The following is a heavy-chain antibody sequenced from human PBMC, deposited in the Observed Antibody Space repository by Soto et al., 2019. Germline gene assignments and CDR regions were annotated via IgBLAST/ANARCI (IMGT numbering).Heavy chain of an antibody. Sequence: GGSLRLSCAASGFTFSSYGMHWVRQAPGKGLEWVAVISYDGSNKYYADSVKGRFTISRDNSKNTLYLQMNSLRAEDTAVYYCAKDSRAVITIFGGGAFDIWGQGTMVTVSS. J-gene: IGHJ3*02. CDR2: ISYDGSNK. D-gene: IGHD3-3*01. V-gene: IGHV3-30*18. CDR3: AKDSRAVITIFGGGAFDI. CDR1: GFTFSSYG.